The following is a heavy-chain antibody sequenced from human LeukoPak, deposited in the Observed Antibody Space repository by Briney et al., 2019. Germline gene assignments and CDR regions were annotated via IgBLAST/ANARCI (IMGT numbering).Heavy chain of an antibody. V-gene: IGHV3-15*01. CDR2: IKSKTHGETT. CDR3: ATRGATYTYGYSWFDP. D-gene: IGHD5-18*01. J-gene: IGHJ5*02. Sequence: GGSLRLSCVDSGFTFSDAWMNWVRQVPGKGLEWIGRIKSKTHGETTEYAAPVKGRFTISRGDSKNTLYLQMNSLKIEDSGLYYCATRGATYTYGYSWFDPWGQGTLVTVSS. CDR1: GFTFSDAW.